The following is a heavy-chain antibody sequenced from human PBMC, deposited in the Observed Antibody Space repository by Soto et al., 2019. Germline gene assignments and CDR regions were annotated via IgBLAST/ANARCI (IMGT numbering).Heavy chain of an antibody. CDR2: IIPIFGTA. Sequence: GASVKVSCKASGGTFSSSAISWVRQAPGQGLEWMGGIIPIFGTANYAQKFQGRVTMTRDTSTSTFHMELSSLASEDTAVYYCAGLYHYDSSGYYDYWGQGTLVTVSS. V-gene: IGHV1-69*05. D-gene: IGHD3-22*01. J-gene: IGHJ4*02. CDR3: AGLYHYDSSGYYDY. CDR1: GGTFSSSA.